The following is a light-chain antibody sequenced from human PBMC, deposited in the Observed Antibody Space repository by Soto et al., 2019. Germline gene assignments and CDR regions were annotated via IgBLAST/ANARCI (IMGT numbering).Light chain of an antibody. CDR3: QQYASYPWT. V-gene: IGKV1-5*01. CDR2: DAF. J-gene: IGKJ1*01. Sequence: DIHLTQTASTLSASIGARVTITCRASQSRSGWLAWYQKTPGKAPKLLISDAFRLESGVPSRFRGSGSGTEVSLTISSLQPGDSATFDCQQYASYPWTFGRGTKVDIK. CDR1: QSRSGW.